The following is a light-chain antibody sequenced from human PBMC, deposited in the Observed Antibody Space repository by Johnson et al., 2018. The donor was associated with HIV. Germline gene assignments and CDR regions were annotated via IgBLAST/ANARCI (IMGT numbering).Light chain of an antibody. J-gene: IGLJ1*01. V-gene: IGLV1-51*02. CDR3: GTWDSSLGASYV. CDR1: SSNIGDNY. Sequence: QSVLTQPPSVSAAPGQKVTISCSGSSSNIGDNYVSWYQQLPGTAPKVLIYENNERPSGIPDRFSGSRSGTAATLGITGLQPADEADYYCGTWDSSLGASYVFGTGTKVTVL. CDR2: ENN.